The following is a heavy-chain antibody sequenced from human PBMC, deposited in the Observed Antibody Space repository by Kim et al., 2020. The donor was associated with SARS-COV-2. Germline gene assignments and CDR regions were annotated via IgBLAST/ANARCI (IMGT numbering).Heavy chain of an antibody. D-gene: IGHD3-9*01. CDR3: ARGSFSDYDILTGYPYFDY. CDR2: INHSGST. V-gene: IGHV4-34*01. CDR1: GGSFSGYY. Sequence: SETLSLTCAVYGGSFSGYYWSWIRQPPGKGLEWFGEINHSGSTNYNPSLKSRVTISVDTSKNQFSLKLSSVTAADTAVYYCARGSFSDYDILTGYPYFDYWGQGTLVTVSS. J-gene: IGHJ4*02.